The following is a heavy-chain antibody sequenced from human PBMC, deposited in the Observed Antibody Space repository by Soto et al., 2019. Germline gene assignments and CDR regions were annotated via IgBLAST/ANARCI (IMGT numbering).Heavy chain of an antibody. D-gene: IGHD1-26*01. J-gene: IGHJ4*02. Sequence: ASVKVSCKASGYTFTSYAMHWVRQAPGQRLEWMGWINAGNGNTKYSQKFQGRVTITRDTSASTAYMELSSLRSEDTAVYYGARDFTGSYLGLDDWGQGTLVTVSS. V-gene: IGHV1-3*01. CDR1: GYTFTSYA. CDR2: INAGNGNT. CDR3: ARDFTGSYLGLDD.